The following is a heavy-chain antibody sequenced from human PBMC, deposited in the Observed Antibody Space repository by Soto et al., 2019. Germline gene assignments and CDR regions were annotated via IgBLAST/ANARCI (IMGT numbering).Heavy chain of an antibody. Sequence: PGGSLRLSCAASGFTFSTYAMHWVRQAPGKGLEWVAVMSYDGSNTYYSDSVKGRFIISRDNSKNTLYLQMNSLRGDDTAVYYCAKQGSPGVGGIPYYFDYWGQGTLVTVSS. CDR2: MSYDGSNT. J-gene: IGHJ4*02. CDR3: AKQGSPGVGGIPYYFDY. CDR1: GFTFSTYA. D-gene: IGHD1-26*01. V-gene: IGHV3-30-3*02.